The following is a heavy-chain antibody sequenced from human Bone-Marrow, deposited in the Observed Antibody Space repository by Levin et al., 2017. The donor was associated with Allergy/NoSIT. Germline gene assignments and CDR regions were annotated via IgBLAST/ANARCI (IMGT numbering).Heavy chain of an antibody. CDR2: IKSKTDGGTT. CDR3: TTRGLVYDYVWGSYRYDY. V-gene: IGHV3-15*01. D-gene: IGHD3-16*02. Sequence: GGSLRLSCAASGFTFSNAWMSWVRQAPGKGLEWVGRIKSKTDGGTTDYAAPVKGRFTISRDDSKNTLYLQMNSLKTEDTAVYYCTTRGLVYDYVWGSYRYDYWGQGTLVTVSS. CDR1: GFTFSNAW. J-gene: IGHJ4*02.